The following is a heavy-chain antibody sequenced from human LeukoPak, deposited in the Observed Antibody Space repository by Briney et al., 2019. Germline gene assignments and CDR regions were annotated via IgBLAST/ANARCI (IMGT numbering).Heavy chain of an antibody. J-gene: IGHJ6*02. CDR1: GGTFSSYA. V-gene: IGHV1-69*13. Sequence: GASVKVSCTASGGTFSSYAISWVRQAPGQGLEWMGGIIPIFGTANYAQKFQGRVTITADESTSTAYMELSSLRSEDTAVYYCAREGLIGDGYNLNTPNYYYYGMDVWGQGTTVTVSS. CDR2: IIPIFGTA. D-gene: IGHD5-24*01. CDR3: AREGLIGDGYNLNTPNYYYYGMDV.